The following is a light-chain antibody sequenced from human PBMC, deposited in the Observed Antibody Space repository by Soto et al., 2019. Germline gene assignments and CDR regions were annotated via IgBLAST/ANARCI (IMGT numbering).Light chain of an antibody. J-gene: IGLJ3*02. V-gene: IGLV1-40*01. Sequence: HSVLTQPPSVSGDPGQRVTISCTGNNSNLGAGYDVHWYQQLPGAAPKLVIFGNRNRPSGVPERFSGSKSGTSASLAITGLPAEAEADYYCQAYDYSLTAFVFGGGTKLTVL. CDR3: QAYDYSLTAFV. CDR1: NSNLGAGYD. CDR2: GNR.